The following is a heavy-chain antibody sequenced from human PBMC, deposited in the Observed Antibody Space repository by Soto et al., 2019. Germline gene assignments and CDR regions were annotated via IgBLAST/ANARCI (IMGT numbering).Heavy chain of an antibody. V-gene: IGHV4-4*07. CDR1: GDFISNCY. CDR3: ARGMRIYFDL. CDR2: ISASGRS. D-gene: IGHD2-15*01. J-gene: IGHJ2*01. Sequence: QVQLQESGPGLVKPSETLSLTCTVSGDFISNCYWSWIRQPAGKGLQSLGRISASGRSNYNPILQSRVAMSLDTSKNQFSLRLASLSAAETAVYFWARGMRIYFDLWGRGTLVTVFS.